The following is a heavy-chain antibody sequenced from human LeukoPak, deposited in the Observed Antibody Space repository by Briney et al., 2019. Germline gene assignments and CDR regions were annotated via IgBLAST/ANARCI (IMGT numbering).Heavy chain of an antibody. V-gene: IGHV5-51*01. Sequence: GAALKISCKGSGSRFTSYWIGGGRRMPGKGLGWMGIIYPGDSDTRYSPSFQGQVTISADKSISTAYLQWSSLKASDTAMYYCARPGQGWPSSIDYWGQGTLVTVSS. CDR3: ARPGQGWPSSIDY. D-gene: IGHD2-2*01. J-gene: IGHJ4*02. CDR1: GSRFTSYW. CDR2: IYPGDSDT.